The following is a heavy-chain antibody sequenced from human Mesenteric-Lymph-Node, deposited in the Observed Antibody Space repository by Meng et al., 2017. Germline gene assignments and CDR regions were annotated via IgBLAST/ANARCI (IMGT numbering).Heavy chain of an antibody. CDR3: ARDVLRRVVATTGGCGY. CDR1: EFTFSSYW. Sequence: GESLKISCAASEFTFSSYWIHWVRQAPGKGLVWVSRINTDGSSTTYADSVKGRFTISRDNAKNSLYLQMNSLRAEDTAVYYYARDVLRRVVATTGGCGYWGQGTLVTVSS. J-gene: IGHJ4*02. D-gene: IGHD5-12*01. CDR2: INTDGSST. V-gene: IGHV3-74*01.